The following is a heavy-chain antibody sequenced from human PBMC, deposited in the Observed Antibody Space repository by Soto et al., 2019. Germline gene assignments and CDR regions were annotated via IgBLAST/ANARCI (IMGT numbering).Heavy chain of an antibody. CDR3: AKGLNYYDSSPLNY. CDR1: GFTFSSYA. Sequence: EVQLLESGGGLVQPGGSLRLSCAASGFTFSSYAMSWVRQAPGKGLEWVSAISGSGGSTYYADSVKGWFTISRDNSKNTLYLQMISLRAEDTAVYYCAKGLNYYDSSPLNYWGQGTLVTVSS. V-gene: IGHV3-23*01. J-gene: IGHJ4*02. CDR2: ISGSGGST. D-gene: IGHD3-22*01.